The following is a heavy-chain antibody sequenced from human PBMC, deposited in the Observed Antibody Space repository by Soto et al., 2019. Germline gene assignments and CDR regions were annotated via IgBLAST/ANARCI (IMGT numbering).Heavy chain of an antibody. CDR3: AKAFGTTVTTAKEGYFDY. CDR2: ISWNSGSI. V-gene: IGHV3-9*01. D-gene: IGHD4-17*01. J-gene: IGHJ4*02. CDR1: GFTFDDYA. Sequence: QSGGSLRLSCAASGFTFDDYAMHWVRQAPGKGLEWVSGISWNSGSIGYADSVKGRFTISRDNAKNSLYLQMNSLRAEDTALYYCAKAFGTTVTTAKEGYFDYWGQGTLVTVSS.